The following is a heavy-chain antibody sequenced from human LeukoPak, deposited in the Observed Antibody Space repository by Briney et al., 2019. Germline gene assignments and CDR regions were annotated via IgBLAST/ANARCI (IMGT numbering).Heavy chain of an antibody. Sequence: SETLSLTCSVSGGSISSYYWSWIRQPPGKGLEWIGYIYYSGSTNYNPSLKSRVTISVDTSKNQFSLKLSSVTAADTAVYYCARHHDYVWGSYRTKDAFDIWGQGTMVTVSS. CDR2: IYYSGST. V-gene: IGHV4-59*08. D-gene: IGHD3-16*02. J-gene: IGHJ3*02. CDR3: ARHHDYVWGSYRTKDAFDI. CDR1: GGSISSYY.